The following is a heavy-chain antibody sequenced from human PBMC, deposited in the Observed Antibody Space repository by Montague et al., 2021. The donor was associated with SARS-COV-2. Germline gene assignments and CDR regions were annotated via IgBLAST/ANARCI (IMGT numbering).Heavy chain of an antibody. CDR1: GGSISSGGYY. CDR3: ARANYYVMTSKAYAMDV. D-gene: IGHD3-16*01. J-gene: IGHJ6*02. CDR2: IFYRGGT. Sequence: TLSLTCTVSGGSISSGGYYWSWVRQPPGEGLDWIGYIFYRGGTYYNPSLKSRVSMSVDTSKIQFSLNPTSVTAADTAVYYCARANYYVMTSKAYAMDVWGQGTTVTVSS. V-gene: IGHV4-31*03.